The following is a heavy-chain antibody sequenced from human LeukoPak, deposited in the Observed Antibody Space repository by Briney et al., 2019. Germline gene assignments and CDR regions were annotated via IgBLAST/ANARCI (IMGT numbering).Heavy chain of an antibody. J-gene: IGHJ6*03. CDR1: GYTFTSYD. CDR3: ARGQVRGVHLLPYYYYYMDV. D-gene: IGHD3-10*01. CDR2: MNPNRGNT. V-gene: IGHV1-8*01. Sequence: ASVKVSCKASGYTFTSYDINWVRQATGQGGEGMGWMNPNRGNTGYAQKFQGRVTITRNTSKSTAYMEVRRLRSEDTAVYYCARGQVRGVHLLPYYYYYMDVWGKGTTATVSS.